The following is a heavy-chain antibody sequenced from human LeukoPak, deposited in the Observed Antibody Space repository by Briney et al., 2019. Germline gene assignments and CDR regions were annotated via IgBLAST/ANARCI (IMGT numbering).Heavy chain of an antibody. D-gene: IGHD5-18*01. CDR3: SPPAGYSYGLFDY. V-gene: IGHV3-23*01. Sequence: GSLRLSCAASGFTFSSYAMSWVRQAPGKGLEWVSAISGSGGSTYYADSVKGRFTISRDNSKNTLYLQMNSLRAEDTAVYYCSPPAGYSYGLFDYWGQGTLVTVSS. CDR2: ISGSGGST. J-gene: IGHJ4*02. CDR1: GFTFSSYA.